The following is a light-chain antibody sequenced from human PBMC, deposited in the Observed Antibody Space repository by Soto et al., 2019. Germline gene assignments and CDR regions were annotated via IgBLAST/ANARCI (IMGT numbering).Light chain of an antibody. CDR3: QLYNNWPRT. V-gene: IGKV3-15*01. CDR2: SAS. CDR1: QSVSSD. Sequence: EIVMTQSPATLSVSPGERATLSCRASQSVSSDLAWYHQKPGQAPRLLIYSASTRATGIPARFSGSGSGTEFTLTINSLQSEDFAVYYCQLYNNWPRTFGQGTKVEIK. J-gene: IGKJ1*01.